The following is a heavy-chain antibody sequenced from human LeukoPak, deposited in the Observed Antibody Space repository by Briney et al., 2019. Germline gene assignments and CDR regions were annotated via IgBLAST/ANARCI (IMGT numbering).Heavy chain of an antibody. CDR3: ARDQIPTYYYDSSGYGVDY. J-gene: IGHJ4*02. V-gene: IGHV1-18*01. CDR2: ISAYNGNT. Sequence: ASVKVSCKASGYTFTSYGISWVRQAPGQGLEWMGWISAYNGNTNYAQKLQGRVTMTTDTSTSTAYMELRSLRSDDTAVYYCARDQIPTYYYDSSGYGVDYWGQGTLVTVSS. CDR1: GYTFTSYG. D-gene: IGHD3-22*01.